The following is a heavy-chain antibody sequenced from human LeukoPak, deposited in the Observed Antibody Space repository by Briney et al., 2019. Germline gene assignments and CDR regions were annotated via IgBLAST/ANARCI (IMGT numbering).Heavy chain of an antibody. CDR3: ARDNPVQLERNAFDI. CDR2: IYTSGST. Sequence: PSETLSLTCTVSGGSISSGSYYWSWIRQPAGKGLEWIGRIYTSGSTNYNPSLKSRVTISVDTSKNQFSLKLSSVTAADTAVYYCARDNPVQLERNAFDIWGQGTMVTVSS. D-gene: IGHD1-1*01. CDR1: GGSISSGSYY. V-gene: IGHV4-61*02. J-gene: IGHJ3*02.